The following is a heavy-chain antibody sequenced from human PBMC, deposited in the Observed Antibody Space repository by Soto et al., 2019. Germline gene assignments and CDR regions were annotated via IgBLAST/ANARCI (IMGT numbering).Heavy chain of an antibody. V-gene: IGHV3-64*01. CDR3: VRRVSGNFDY. J-gene: IGHJ4*02. Sequence: EVQLAESGGGMVQPGGSLRVSCVASGVTFSSYDMHWVRQAPGKGLEYVSSISSNGGTTYYGNSVKGRFTISRDNSKNTLYLQMGSLRAEDMAVYYCVRRVSGNFDYWGQGTLVTVSS. D-gene: IGHD3-10*01. CDR1: GVTFSSYD. CDR2: ISSNGGTT.